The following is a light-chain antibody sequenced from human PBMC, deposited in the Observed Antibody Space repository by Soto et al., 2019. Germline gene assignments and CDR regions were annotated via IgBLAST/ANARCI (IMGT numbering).Light chain of an antibody. CDR2: EVS. J-gene: IGLJ2*01. Sequence: QSVLTQPPSASGSPGQSVTISCTGTSRDVGGYNYVSWYQQHPGKAPTLMIYEVSKRPSGVPDRFSGSKSGNTASLTVSGLQAEDEADYYCSSYAGSKGVFGGGTKLTV. V-gene: IGLV2-8*01. CDR1: SRDVGGYNY. CDR3: SSYAGSKGV.